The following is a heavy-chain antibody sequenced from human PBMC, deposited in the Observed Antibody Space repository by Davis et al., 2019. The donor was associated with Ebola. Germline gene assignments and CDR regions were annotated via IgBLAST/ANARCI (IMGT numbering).Heavy chain of an antibody. CDR1: GYTFTSYG. V-gene: IGHV1-18*04. CDR2: ISAYNGKT. D-gene: IGHD5-24*01. J-gene: IGHJ4*02. Sequence: ASVKVSCKASGYTFTSYGISWVRQAPGQGLEWMGWISAYNGKTTYPQKLQGRVTMTTDTSTNTAYMELRSLRSDDTAVYYCAKGGMRDGYNWGQGTLVTVSS. CDR3: AKGGMRDGYN.